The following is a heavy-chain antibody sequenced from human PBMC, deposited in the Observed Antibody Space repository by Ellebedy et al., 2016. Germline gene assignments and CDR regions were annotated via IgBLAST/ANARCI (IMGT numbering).Heavy chain of an antibody. Sequence: SETLSLTCTVSGGSISSYYWSWIRQPPGKGLEWIGYIYYSGSTNYNPSLKSRVTISVDTSKNQFSLKLSSVTAADTAVYYCARVGAYCGGDCYPFDAFDIWGQGTMVTVSS. CDR1: GGSISSYY. J-gene: IGHJ3*02. V-gene: IGHV4-59*01. CDR2: IYYSGST. CDR3: ARVGAYCGGDCYPFDAFDI. D-gene: IGHD2-21*02.